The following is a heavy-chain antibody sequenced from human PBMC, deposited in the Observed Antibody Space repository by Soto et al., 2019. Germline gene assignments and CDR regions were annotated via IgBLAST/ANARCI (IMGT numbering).Heavy chain of an antibody. D-gene: IGHD6-19*01. J-gene: IGHJ4*02. Sequence: QLQLQESGPGLVTPSETLSLSCTVSGDSISSSGYYWTWIRQPPGKGLEWVGAISYSGDRFYNPSLKSRVSVSGDPSKHQFSLKMISVTAADTTAYYCAGGGAIAVAHDWGQGTLVTVSS. CDR3: AGGGAIAVAHD. CDR1: GDSISSSGYY. CDR2: ISYSGDR. V-gene: IGHV4-39*01.